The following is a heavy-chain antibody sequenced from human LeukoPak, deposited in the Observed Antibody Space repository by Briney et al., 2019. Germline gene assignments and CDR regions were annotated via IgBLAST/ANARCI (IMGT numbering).Heavy chain of an antibody. D-gene: IGHD1-26*01. J-gene: IGHJ4*02. CDR1: GGTFSSYD. CDR2: IIPILGIA. Sequence: RASVKVSCKASGGTFSSYDISWVRQAPGQGLEWMGRIIPILGIANYAQKFQGRVTITADKSTSTAYMELSSLRSEDTAVYYCARDRVVGATTPGYYFDYWGQGTLVTVSS. V-gene: IGHV1-69*04. CDR3: ARDRVVGATTPGYYFDY.